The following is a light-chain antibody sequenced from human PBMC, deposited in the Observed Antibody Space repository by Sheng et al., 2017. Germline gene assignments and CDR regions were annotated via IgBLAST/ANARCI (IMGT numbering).Light chain of an antibody. CDR3: QQYHDLPFT. J-gene: IGKJ3*01. CDR1: QSISFW. Sequence: DIQMIQSPSTLSASIGDTVTISCRASQSISFWLAWYQQKPGEAPKLLISKASNLESGVPSRFRGNRSGTQFTLTINSLQPEDVATYYCQQYHDLPFTFGPGTKLHFK. V-gene: IGKV1-5*03. CDR2: KAS.